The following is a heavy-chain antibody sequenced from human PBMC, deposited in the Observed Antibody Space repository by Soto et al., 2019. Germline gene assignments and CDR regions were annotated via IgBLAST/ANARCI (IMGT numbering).Heavy chain of an antibody. CDR2: ISYDGSNR. Sequence: QVQLMESGGGVVQPGRSLRLSCAASGFTFSTYGMRWVRQAPGKGLEWVALISYDGSNRNSADSVKGRFTISRDNSKNTLYLQMNSLRVEDTAVYYCAKDEVRTPSLYAMDVWGQGTTVTVSS. V-gene: IGHV3-30*18. CDR3: AKDEVRTPSLYAMDV. D-gene: IGHD3-10*01. J-gene: IGHJ6*02. CDR1: GFTFSTYG.